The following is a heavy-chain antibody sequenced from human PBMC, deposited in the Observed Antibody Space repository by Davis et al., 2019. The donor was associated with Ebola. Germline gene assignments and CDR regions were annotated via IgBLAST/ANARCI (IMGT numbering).Heavy chain of an antibody. D-gene: IGHD2-21*01. CDR2: IKPDGRDK. CDR3: ASGIRSVFNDAFDI. J-gene: IGHJ3*02. V-gene: IGHV3-7*01. Sequence: GESLKISCAASGFTFSRYWMTWVRQTPGKGLEWVANIKPDGRDKYYVDSVNGRFTISRDNAKSSLYLHMNSLRAEDTAVYLCASGIRSVFNDAFDIWGQGTMVTVSS. CDR1: GFTFSRYW.